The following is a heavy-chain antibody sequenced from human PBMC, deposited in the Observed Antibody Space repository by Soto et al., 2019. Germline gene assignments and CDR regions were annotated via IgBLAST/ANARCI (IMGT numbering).Heavy chain of an antibody. CDR2: ISAYNGNT. CDR1: GHTFTSYG. J-gene: IGHJ4*02. CDR3: ARSPRSWGFDY. V-gene: IGHV1-18*01. D-gene: IGHD2-15*01. Sequence: ASVKVSCKASGHTFTSYGISWVRQAPGQGLEWMGWISAYNGNTNYAQKLQGRVTMTTDTSTSTAYKELRRLRSDDTAVYNCARSPRSWGFDYWGRGTLVIVSS.